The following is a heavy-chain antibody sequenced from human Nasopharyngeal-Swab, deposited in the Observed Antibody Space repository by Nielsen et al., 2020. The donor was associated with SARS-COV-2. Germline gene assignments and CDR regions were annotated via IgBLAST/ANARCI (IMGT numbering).Heavy chain of an antibody. CDR2: ISPSGST. CDR1: GGSISSYY. Sequence: SETLSLTCTVSGGSISSYYWSWIRQSAGKGLEWIGRISPSGSTNYNPSLKSRVTISVDTSKNQFSLKLSSVTAADTALYYCARDDYHYHDSSGYYSNWFDPWGQGTLVTVSS. CDR3: ARDDYHYHDSSGYYSNWFDP. V-gene: IGHV4-4*07. J-gene: IGHJ5*02. D-gene: IGHD3-22*01.